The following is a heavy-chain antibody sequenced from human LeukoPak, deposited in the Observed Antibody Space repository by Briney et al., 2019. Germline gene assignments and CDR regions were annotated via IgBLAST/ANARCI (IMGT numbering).Heavy chain of an antibody. CDR1: GFTFSKYT. CDR3: VKEVYNLHNWNDGGLRLDY. D-gene: IGHD1-1*01. J-gene: IGHJ4*02. Sequence: GGSLRLSCAASGFTFSKYTMHWVRQAPGKGLEHVSAINGNGDSTYYADSMKGRFIISRDNSKNMMYLQMSSLRVEDSAVYYCVKEVYNLHNWNDGGLRLDYWGQGTLVTVSS. V-gene: IGHV3-64D*06. CDR2: INGNGDST.